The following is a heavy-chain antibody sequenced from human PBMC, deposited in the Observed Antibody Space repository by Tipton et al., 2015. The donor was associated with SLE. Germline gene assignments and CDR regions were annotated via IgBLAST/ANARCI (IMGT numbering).Heavy chain of an antibody. CDR2: IYASGST. CDR3: AALAVAGASDDFDI. V-gene: IGHV4-61*09. CDR1: GGSISSGSYP. Sequence: TLSLTCTVSGGSISSGSYPWSWIRKPAGKGLEWIGYIYASGSTYYNPSLKSRASMSIDMSKNHFSLRLTSVTAADTAVYYCAALAVAGASDDFDIWGQGTLPTVSS. D-gene: IGHD6-19*01. J-gene: IGHJ3*02.